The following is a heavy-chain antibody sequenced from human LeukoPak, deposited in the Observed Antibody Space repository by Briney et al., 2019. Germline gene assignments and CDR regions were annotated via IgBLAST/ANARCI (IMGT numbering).Heavy chain of an antibody. D-gene: IGHD6-13*01. CDR1: GGSISSGGYY. CDR3: ARTAGYSSSWNFDY. J-gene: IGHJ4*02. CDR2: IYYSGST. V-gene: IGHV4-61*08. Sequence: PSQTLSLTCTASGGSISSGGYYWSWIRQPPGKGLEWIGYIYYSGSTNYNPSLKSRVTISVDTSKNQFSLKLSSVTAADTAVYYCARTAGYSSSWNFDYWGQGTLVTVSS.